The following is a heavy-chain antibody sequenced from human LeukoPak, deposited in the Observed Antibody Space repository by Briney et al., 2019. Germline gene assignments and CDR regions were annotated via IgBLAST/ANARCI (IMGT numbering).Heavy chain of an antibody. CDR2: VYYSGNT. V-gene: IGHV4-34*01. Sequence: GSLRLSCAASGFTFSTYNMNWVRQAPGKGLEWIGSVYYSGNTYYNPSLKSRLTISVDTSKNQLSLKLSSVTAADTAVYYCARLYSGTRPPDYWGQGTLVTVSS. D-gene: IGHD3-10*01. CDR3: ARLYSGTRPPDY. CDR1: GFTFSTYN. J-gene: IGHJ4*02.